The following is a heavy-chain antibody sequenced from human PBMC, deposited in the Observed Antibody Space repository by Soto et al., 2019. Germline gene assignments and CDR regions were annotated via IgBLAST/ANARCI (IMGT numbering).Heavy chain of an antibody. Sequence: PGGSLRLSCAASGFTFSSYGMHWVRQAPGKGLEWLAVISYEARNQNYADSAKGRFTISRDNSMNTLYLQMNSLRAEDTAVYFCAKEGQMKVSTTLDHWGLGTLVTVSS. V-gene: IGHV3-30*18. J-gene: IGHJ4*02. D-gene: IGHD1-20*01. CDR2: ISYEARNQ. CDR3: AKEGQMKVSTTLDH. CDR1: GFTFSSYG.